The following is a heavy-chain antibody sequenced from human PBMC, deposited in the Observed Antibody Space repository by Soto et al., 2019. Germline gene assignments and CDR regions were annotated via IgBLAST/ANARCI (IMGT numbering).Heavy chain of an antibody. J-gene: IGHJ4*02. CDR2: IIPIFGTA. CDR3: ARVGIAVAGTQYYFDY. CDR1: GGTFSSYA. Sequence: SVKVSCKASGGTFSSYAISWVRQAPGQGLEWMGGIIPIFGTANYAQKFQGRVTITADESTSTAYMELSSLRSEDTAVYYCARVGIAVAGTQYYFDYWGQGTLVTVSS. D-gene: IGHD6-19*01. V-gene: IGHV1-69*13.